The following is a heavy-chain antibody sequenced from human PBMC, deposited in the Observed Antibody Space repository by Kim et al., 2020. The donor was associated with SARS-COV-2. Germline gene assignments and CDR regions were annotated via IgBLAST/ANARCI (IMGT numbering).Heavy chain of an antibody. D-gene: IGHD4-17*01. CDR3: ARPKHLYGDNFNAFEY. CDR1: GYSFTNSW. J-gene: IGHJ4*02. V-gene: IGHV5-51*01. Sequence: GESLKISCKASGYSFTNSWIGWVRQMPGKGLEWMGIIYPGDSDTRYSPSFQGQVTISADKSISTAYLQWSSLKASDTAMYYCARPKHLYGDNFNAFEYWGQGTLVTVSS. CDR2: IYPGDSDT.